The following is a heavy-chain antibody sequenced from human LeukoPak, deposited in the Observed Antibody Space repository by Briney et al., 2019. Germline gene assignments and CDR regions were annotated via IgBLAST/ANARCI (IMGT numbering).Heavy chain of an antibody. D-gene: IGHD2-2*01. CDR3: ARMPHYYGMDV. Sequence: SETLSLTCAVYGGSFSGYYWSWIRQPPGKGLEWIGETNHSGSTNYNPSLKSRVTISVDTSKNQFSLKLSSVTAADTAVYYCARMPHYYGMDVWGQGTTVTVSS. J-gene: IGHJ6*02. CDR2: TNHSGST. CDR1: GGSFSGYY. V-gene: IGHV4-34*01.